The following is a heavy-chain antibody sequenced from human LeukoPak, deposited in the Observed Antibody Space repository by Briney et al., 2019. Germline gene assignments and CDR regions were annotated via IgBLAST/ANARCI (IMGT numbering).Heavy chain of an antibody. J-gene: IGHJ4*02. CDR1: GYTFTSYA. CDR2: INAGNGNT. V-gene: IGHV1-3*01. Sequence: GASVKVSCKASGYTFTSYAMHWVRQAPGQRLEWMGWINAGNGNTKYSQKFQGRVTITRDTSASTAYMELSSLRSEDTAVYFCARADWAAAGNYWGQGTLVTVSS. CDR3: ARADWAAAGNY. D-gene: IGHD6-13*01.